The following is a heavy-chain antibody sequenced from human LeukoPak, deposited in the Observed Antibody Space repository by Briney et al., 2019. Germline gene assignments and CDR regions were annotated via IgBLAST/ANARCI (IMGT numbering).Heavy chain of an antibody. CDR3: ASQETRYSIAASES. Sequence: SETLSLTCAVSGGSISSTTYYWGWIRQPPGKGLEWIGSIYYSGSTYYNPSLKSRVTISVDTSNNHFSLKLSSVTAADTAVYYCASQETRYSIAASESWGQGTLVTVSS. V-gene: IGHV4-39*01. J-gene: IGHJ4*02. D-gene: IGHD6-13*01. CDR2: IYYSGST. CDR1: GGSISSTTYY.